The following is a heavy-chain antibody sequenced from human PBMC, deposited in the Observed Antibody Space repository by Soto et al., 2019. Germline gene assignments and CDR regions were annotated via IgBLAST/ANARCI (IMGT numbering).Heavy chain of an antibody. Sequence: SETLSLTCTVSGGSISSSSYYWGWIRQPPGKGLEWIGSIYYSGSTYYNPSLKSRVTISVDTSKNQFSLKLSSVTAADTAVYYCARHILEWREKYFDWLLPFQHWGQGTLVTVSS. D-gene: IGHD3-9*01. CDR1: GGSISSSSYY. V-gene: IGHV4-39*01. J-gene: IGHJ1*01. CDR2: IYYSGST. CDR3: ARHILEWREKYFDWLLPFQH.